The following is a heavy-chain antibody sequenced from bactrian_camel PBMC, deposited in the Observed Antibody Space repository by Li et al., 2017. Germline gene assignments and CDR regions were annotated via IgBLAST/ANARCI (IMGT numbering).Heavy chain of an antibody. Sequence: DVQLVESGGGSVQAGGSLRLSCAASGFTYSSYCMGWFRQAPGKEREGISGIDSDGSTSYADSVKGRFTISKDNGKKTLYLQMNSLKPEDTALYYCAADCPTAGGGSAGVFGYWGRGTQVTVS. D-gene: IGHD6*01. J-gene: IGHJ6*01. CDR2: IDSDGST. CDR1: GFTYSSYC. CDR3: AADCPTAGGGSAGVFGY. V-gene: IGHV3S10*01.